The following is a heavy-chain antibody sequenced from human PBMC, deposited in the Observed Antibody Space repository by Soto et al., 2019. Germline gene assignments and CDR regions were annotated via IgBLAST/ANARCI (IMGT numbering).Heavy chain of an antibody. Sequence: QVQLQESGPGLVKPSQTLSLTCTVSGGSISSGGYYWSWIRQHPGKGLEWIGYIYYRGSTYYNPYLKSRVTLSVDTSKNQFSLKLSSVTAADTAVYYCARGSVRYFYWLPYYFDYWGQGTLVTVSS. V-gene: IGHV4-31*03. CDR3: ARGSVRYFYWLPYYFDY. CDR2: IYYRGST. J-gene: IGHJ4*02. CDR1: GGSISSGGYY. D-gene: IGHD3-9*01.